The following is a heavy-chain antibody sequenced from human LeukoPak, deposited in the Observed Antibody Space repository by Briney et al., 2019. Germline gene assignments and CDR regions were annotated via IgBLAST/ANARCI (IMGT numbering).Heavy chain of an antibody. D-gene: IGHD1-26*01. CDR1: GFTFSSYG. CDR3: AKDRWRRGSYYDY. J-gene: IGHJ4*02. V-gene: IGHV3-30*18. CDR2: ISYDGSNK. Sequence: PGGSLRLSCAASGFTFSSYGMHWVRQAPGKGLEWVAVISYDGSNKYYADSVKGRFTISRDNSKNTLYLQMNSLRAEDTAVYYCAKDRWRRGSYYDYWGQGTLVTVSS.